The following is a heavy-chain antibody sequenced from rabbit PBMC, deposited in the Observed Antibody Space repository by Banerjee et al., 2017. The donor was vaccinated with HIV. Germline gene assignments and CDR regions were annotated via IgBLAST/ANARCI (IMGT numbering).Heavy chain of an antibody. V-gene: IGHV1S45*01. J-gene: IGHJ4*01. CDR3: VRDFPYSSGPNL. CDR1: GFDFSSYYM. D-gene: IGHD4-1*01. Sequence: QEQLEESGGGLVQPGGSLKLSCKASGFDFSSYYMSWVRQAPGKGLEWIACINTSSGNTVYATWAKGRFTISKTSSTTVTLQMTSLTAADTATYFCVRDFPYSSGPNLWGPGTLVTVS. CDR2: INTSSGNT.